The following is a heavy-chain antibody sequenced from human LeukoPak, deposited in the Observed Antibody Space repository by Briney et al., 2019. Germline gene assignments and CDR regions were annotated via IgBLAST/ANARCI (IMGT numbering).Heavy chain of an antibody. V-gene: IGHV3-7*01. CDR3: ARGGDIVVVPAAMSLDY. CDR2: INQDGSEV. D-gene: IGHD2-2*01. CDR1: EFTFSDYW. J-gene: IGHJ4*02. Sequence: PGGSLRLSCAASEFTFSDYWMSWVRQAPGKGLEWVANINQDGSEVYYVDSLKGRFTISRDNSKNTLYLQMNSLRAEDTAVYYCARGGDIVVVPAAMSLDYWGQGTLVTVSS.